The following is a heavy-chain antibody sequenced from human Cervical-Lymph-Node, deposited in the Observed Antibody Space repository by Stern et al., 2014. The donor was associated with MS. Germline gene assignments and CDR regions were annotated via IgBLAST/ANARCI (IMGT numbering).Heavy chain of an antibody. J-gene: IGHJ5*02. CDR1: GVSISSGAYY. CDR3: AITRRSSAEFDP. D-gene: IGHD4-23*01. Sequence: QVQLQASGPGLVKPSQTLSLTCTVSGVSISSGAYYWSWFRQHPGKGLAWIGYIYFIGSGYYNPSLVLRVTISRDTSKNQFSLKLASVTAADTAVYYCAITRRSSAEFDPWGQGTLVTVSS. CDR2: IYFIGSG. V-gene: IGHV4-31*03.